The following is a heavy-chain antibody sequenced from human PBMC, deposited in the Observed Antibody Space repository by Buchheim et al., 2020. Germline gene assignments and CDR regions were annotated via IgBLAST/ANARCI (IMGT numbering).Heavy chain of an antibody. V-gene: IGHV3-48*03. D-gene: IGHD5-18*01. CDR1: GFTFSSYE. CDR3: ARGHGGYSYGYYYYYGLDV. J-gene: IGHJ6*02. CDR2: ISSSGSTI. Sequence: EVQLVESGGGLVQPGGSLRLSCAASGFTFSSYEMNWVSQAPGKGLEWVSYISSSGSTIYYADSVKGRFTISRDNAKNSLYLQLNSLRAEDTAVYYCARGHGGYSYGYYYYYGLDVWGQGTT.